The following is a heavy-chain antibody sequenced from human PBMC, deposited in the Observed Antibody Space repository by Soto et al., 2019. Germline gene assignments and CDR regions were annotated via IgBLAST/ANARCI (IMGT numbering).Heavy chain of an antibody. Sequence: ASVKVSCKATGYTLSNYGIHWVRQAPGQRLELMGWINTGNGDTIYSLKFQGRLTITRDTSASTAYMELSSLRSEDTAIYYCKRDEVVGPWYFDYWGQGTLVTVSS. D-gene: IGHD3-22*01. J-gene: IGHJ4*02. CDR1: GYTLSNYG. CDR3: KRDEVVGPWYFDY. V-gene: IGHV1-3*04. CDR2: INTGNGDT.